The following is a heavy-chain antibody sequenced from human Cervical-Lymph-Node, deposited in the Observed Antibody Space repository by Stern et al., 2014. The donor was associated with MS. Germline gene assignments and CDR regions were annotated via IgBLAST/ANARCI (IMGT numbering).Heavy chain of an antibody. Sequence: EDQLVESGGGLVQPGGSLRLSCAASGFTFSSYGMSWVRQAPGKGLEWVANIKKDGSEEYYVDAVKGRFSISRDNAENSLYLQMRSLRVEDTAVYYCARYRYGYFDSWGQGTLVTVSS. CDR3: ARYRYGYFDS. CDR2: IKKDGSEE. J-gene: IGHJ4*02. V-gene: IGHV3-7*01. D-gene: IGHD5-18*01. CDR1: GFTFSSYG.